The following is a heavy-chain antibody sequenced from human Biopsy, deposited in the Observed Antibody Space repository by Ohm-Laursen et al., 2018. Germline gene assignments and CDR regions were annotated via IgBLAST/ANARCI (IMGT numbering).Heavy chain of an antibody. J-gene: IGHJ6*02. D-gene: IGHD5-24*01. CDR2: ISPSGATT. CDR1: GNTFATYH. V-gene: IGHV1-46*01. CDR3: ARAGVGSDGTDSYYYGMDV. Sequence: SVKVSCKSSGNTFATYHIHWVRQAPGQGLEWMGVISPSGATTSFSQKFQGRITMTRDTSTGTVYMDLNSLGSEDTAVYYWARAGVGSDGTDSYYYGMDVWGPGTTVTVSS.